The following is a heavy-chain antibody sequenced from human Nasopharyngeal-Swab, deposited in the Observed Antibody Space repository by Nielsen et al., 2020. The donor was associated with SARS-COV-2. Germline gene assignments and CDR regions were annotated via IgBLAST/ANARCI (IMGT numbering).Heavy chain of an antibody. J-gene: IGHJ6*03. Sequence: VRQAPGKGLEWVAVISYDGSNKYYADSVKGRFTISRDNSKNTLCLQMNSLRAEDTAVYYCAKRSFDYVWGTYNYMDVWGKGTTVTVSS. V-gene: IGHV3-30*18. D-gene: IGHD3-16*01. CDR2: ISYDGSNK. CDR3: AKRSFDYVWGTYNYMDV.